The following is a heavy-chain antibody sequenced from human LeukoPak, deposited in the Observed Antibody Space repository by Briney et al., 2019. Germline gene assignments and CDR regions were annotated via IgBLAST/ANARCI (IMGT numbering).Heavy chain of an antibody. CDR1: GGTFSSYA. D-gene: IGHD3-10*01. V-gene: IGHV1-69*15. Sequence: ASVKVSCKASGGTFSSYAISWVRQAPGQGLEWMGRIIPIFGTANYAQKFQGRVTITADESTSTAYMELSSLRSEDTAVYYCASPDYYGSGSYAHWGQGTLVTVSS. CDR3: ASPDYYGSGSYAH. CDR2: IIPIFGTA. J-gene: IGHJ4*02.